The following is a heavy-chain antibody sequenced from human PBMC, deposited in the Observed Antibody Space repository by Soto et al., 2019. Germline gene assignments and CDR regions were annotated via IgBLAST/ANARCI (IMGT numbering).Heavy chain of an antibody. CDR3: AGGQQLTNYYYYYYMDV. CDR2: ISSSSSYI. J-gene: IGHJ6*03. Sequence: PGGSLRLSCTSSGCNFSSYSMNWVRQAPGKGLEWVSSISSSSSYIYYADSVKGRFTISRDNAKNSLYLQMNSLRAEETAVYYCAGGQQLTNYYYYYYMDVWGKGTTVTVSS. CDR1: GCNFSSYS. V-gene: IGHV3-21*01. D-gene: IGHD6-13*01.